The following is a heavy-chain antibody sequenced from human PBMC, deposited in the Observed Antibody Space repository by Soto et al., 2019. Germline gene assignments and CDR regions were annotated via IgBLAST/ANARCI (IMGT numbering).Heavy chain of an antibody. CDR1: GGSIRSGGYY. Sequence: PSETLSLTCTVSGGSIRSGGYYWSWIRQHPGKGLEWIGYIYYSGSTYYNPSLESRVNISVDTSKNQFSLKLSSVTAADTAVYYCARGVGATKEAFDIWGQGTMVTVSS. D-gene: IGHD1-26*01. J-gene: IGHJ3*02. CDR2: IYYSGST. V-gene: IGHV4-31*03. CDR3: ARGVGATKEAFDI.